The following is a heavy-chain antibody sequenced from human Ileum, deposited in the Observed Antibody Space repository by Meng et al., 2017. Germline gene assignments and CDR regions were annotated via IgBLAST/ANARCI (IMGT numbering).Heavy chain of an antibody. CDR2: MNLGGSP. CDR1: GRSISSSDW. CDR3: AHIFDS. J-gene: IGHJ4*02. V-gene: IGHV4-4*02. Sequence: HVQLQGPGPGLVEASGTLSLTCAVSGRSISSSDWWSWVRQPPGKGLEWIAEMNLGGSPNYNPSLKSRVTMSVDKSNDHLSLQLTSVTAADTAVYYCAHIFDSWGQGTLVTVSS.